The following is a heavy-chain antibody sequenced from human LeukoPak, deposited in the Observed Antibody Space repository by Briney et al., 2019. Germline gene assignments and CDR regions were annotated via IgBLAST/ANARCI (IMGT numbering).Heavy chain of an antibody. CDR3: ARDRDYAYAFDI. Sequence: GGSLRLSCAASGLTVSSNYMSWVRQAPGKGLEWVSVIYSGGSTYYADSVKGRFTISRDNSKNTLYLQMNSLRAEDTAVYYCARDRDYAYAFDIWGQGTMVTVSS. CDR1: GLTVSSNY. D-gene: IGHD4-17*01. CDR2: IYSGGST. V-gene: IGHV3-66*01. J-gene: IGHJ3*02.